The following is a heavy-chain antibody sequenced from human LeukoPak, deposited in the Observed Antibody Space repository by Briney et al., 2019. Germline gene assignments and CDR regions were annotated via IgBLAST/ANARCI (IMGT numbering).Heavy chain of an antibody. Sequence: GGSLRLSCAASGFTFSSYAMHWVRQAPGKGLEWVAVISYDGSNKYYADSVKGRFTISRDNSKNTLYLQMNSLRAEDTAAYYCARVASSGWYIDYWGQGTLVTVSS. J-gene: IGHJ4*02. V-gene: IGHV3-30-3*01. CDR1: GFTFSSYA. D-gene: IGHD6-19*01. CDR3: ARVASSGWYIDY. CDR2: ISYDGSNK.